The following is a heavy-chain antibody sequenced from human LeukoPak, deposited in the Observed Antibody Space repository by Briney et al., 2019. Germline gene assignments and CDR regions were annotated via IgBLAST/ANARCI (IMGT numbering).Heavy chain of an antibody. CDR1: GGSISSYY. J-gene: IGHJ4*02. CDR2: IYYSGST. Sequence: SETLSLTCTVSGGSISSYYWSWIRQPPGKGLEWIGYIYYSGSTNYNPSLKSRVTISVDTSKNQFSLKLSSVTAADTAVYYCARDGNWLGRGFDYWGQGTLVTVSS. V-gene: IGHV4-59*01. D-gene: IGHD1-20*01. CDR3: ARDGNWLGRGFDY.